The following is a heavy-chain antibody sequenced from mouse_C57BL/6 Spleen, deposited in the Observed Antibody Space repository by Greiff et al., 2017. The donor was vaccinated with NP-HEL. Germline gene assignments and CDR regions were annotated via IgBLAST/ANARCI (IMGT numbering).Heavy chain of an antibody. CDR2: IRSKSNNYAT. D-gene: IGHD3-3*01. Sequence: EVQVVESGGGLVQPKGSLKLSCAASGFSFNTYAMNWVRQAPGQGLEWVARIRSKSNNYATYYADSVKDRFTISRDDSESMLYLQMNNLKTEDTAMYYCVRGDGGMDYWGQGTSVTVSS. J-gene: IGHJ4*01. V-gene: IGHV10-1*01. CDR3: VRGDGGMDY. CDR1: GFSFNTYA.